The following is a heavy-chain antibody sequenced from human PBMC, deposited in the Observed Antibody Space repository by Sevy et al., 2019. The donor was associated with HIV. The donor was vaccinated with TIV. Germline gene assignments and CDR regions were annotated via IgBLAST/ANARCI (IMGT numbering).Heavy chain of an antibody. CDR2: ISYSGST. Sequence: SETLSVTCTVSGGSISSFYWNWIRQSPGKGLEWIGYISYSGSTNYNPSLKSRVTISVDTSKNQFSLKLSSVTAADTAVYYCARGIFSYGYWREFDYWGQGNLVTVSS. CDR3: ARGIFSYGYWREFDY. V-gene: IGHV4-59*01. D-gene: IGHD5-18*01. CDR1: GGSISSFY. J-gene: IGHJ4*02.